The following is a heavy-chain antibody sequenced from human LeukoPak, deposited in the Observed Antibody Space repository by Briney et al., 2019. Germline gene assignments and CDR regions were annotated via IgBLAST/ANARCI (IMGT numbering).Heavy chain of an antibody. D-gene: IGHD6-19*01. Sequence: PSETLSLTCAVSGGSISSSNWWSWVRQPPGKGLEWIGEIYHSGSTNYNPSLKSRVTISVDTSKNQFSLKLSSVTAADTAVYYCARRIAVAGYFDYWGQGTLVTVSS. CDR1: GGSISSSNW. CDR2: IYHSGST. J-gene: IGHJ4*02. V-gene: IGHV4-4*02. CDR3: ARRIAVAGYFDY.